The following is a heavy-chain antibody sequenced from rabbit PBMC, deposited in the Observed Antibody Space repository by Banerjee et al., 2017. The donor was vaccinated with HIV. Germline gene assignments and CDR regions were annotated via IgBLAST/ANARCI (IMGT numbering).Heavy chain of an antibody. V-gene: IGHV1S45*01. Sequence: QEQLEESGGDLVKPEGSLTLTCTASGFTISSSYWICWVRQAPGKGLEWIACIYAGSSGGTKYASWAKGRFTISKTSSTTVTLQMTSLTAADTATYFCARLEYGADGHVNLWGQGTLVTVS. J-gene: IGHJ4*01. CDR3: ARLEYGADGHVNL. CDR2: IYAGSSGGT. D-gene: IGHD2-1*01. CDR1: GFTISSSYW.